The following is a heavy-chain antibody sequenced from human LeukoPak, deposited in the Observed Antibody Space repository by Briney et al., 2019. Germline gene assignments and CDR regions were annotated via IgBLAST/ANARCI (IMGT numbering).Heavy chain of an antibody. J-gene: IGHJ4*02. CDR3: ARDQYGDYAFDY. Sequence: PSETLSLTCTVSGDSISSYYWSWIRQPPGKGLEWIAYIYYSGITNYNPSLESRVTISVDTSKNQFSLKLSSVTAADTAVYYCARDQYGDYAFDYWGQGTLVTVCS. CDR2: IYYSGIT. CDR1: GDSISSYY. D-gene: IGHD4-17*01. V-gene: IGHV4-59*01.